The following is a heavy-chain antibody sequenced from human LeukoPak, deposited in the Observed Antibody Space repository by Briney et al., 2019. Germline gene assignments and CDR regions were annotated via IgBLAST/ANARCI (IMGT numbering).Heavy chain of an antibody. CDR2: IYHSGST. Sequence: SETLSLTCTVSGGSISRGGSGWSWIRQHPGKGLEWIGYIYHSGSTYYNPSLKSRVTISVDPSKNQFSLKLSSVTAADTAVYYCARREYYRTQNWSDHWGQGTLVTVSS. CDR3: ARREYYRTQNWSDH. V-gene: IGHV4-31*03. CDR1: GGSISRGGSG. D-gene: IGHD2/OR15-2a*01. J-gene: IGHJ5*02.